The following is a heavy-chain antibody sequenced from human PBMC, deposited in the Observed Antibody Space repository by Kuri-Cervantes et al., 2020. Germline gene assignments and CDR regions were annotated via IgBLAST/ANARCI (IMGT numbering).Heavy chain of an antibody. D-gene: IGHD1-26*01. Sequence: GESLKISCAASGFTFSSYSMNWVRQAPGKGLEWVSSISSSSSYIYYADSVKGRFTISRDNAKNSLYLQMNSLRAEDTAVYYCARSRAVCSGSYCYYYYGMDVWGQGTTVTVSS. CDR1: GFTFSSYS. J-gene: IGHJ6*02. V-gene: IGHV3-21*01. CDR2: ISSSSSYI. CDR3: ARSRAVCSGSYCYYYYGMDV.